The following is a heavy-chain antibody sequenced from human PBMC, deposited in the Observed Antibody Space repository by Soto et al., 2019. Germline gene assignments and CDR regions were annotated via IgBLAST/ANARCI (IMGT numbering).Heavy chain of an antibody. CDR1: GFTFGSYW. J-gene: IGHJ6*02. Sequence: PGGSLRLSCTASGFTFGSYWMHWVRQAPGKGLEWVSRINNDGSSRSYGDSVKGRFTVSRENAKNTLYLQMKSLRVEDTAVYYCARHSSSWYQGHYYGMDVWGQGT. CDR2: INNDGSSR. V-gene: IGHV3-74*01. CDR3: ARHSSSWYQGHYYGMDV. D-gene: IGHD6-13*01.